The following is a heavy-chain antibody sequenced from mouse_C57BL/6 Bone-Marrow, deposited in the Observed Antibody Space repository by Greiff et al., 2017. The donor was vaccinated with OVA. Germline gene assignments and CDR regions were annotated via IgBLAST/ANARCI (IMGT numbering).Heavy chain of an antibody. CDR1: GYTFTSYW. CDR3: ARTLPYYAMDY. CDR2: IDPSDSYT. J-gene: IGHJ4*01. Sequence: VKLQQPGAELVMPGASVKLSCKASGYTFTSYWMHWVKQRPGQGLEWIGEIDPSDSYTNYNRKFKGKSTLTVDKSSSTAYMQLSSLTSEDSAVYYCARTLPYYAMDYGGQGTSVTVSS. V-gene: IGHV1-69*01. D-gene: IGHD2-10*01.